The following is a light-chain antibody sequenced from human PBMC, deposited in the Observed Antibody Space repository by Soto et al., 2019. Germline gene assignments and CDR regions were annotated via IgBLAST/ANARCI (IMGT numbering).Light chain of an antibody. J-gene: IGLJ1*01. CDR3: CSYAGTSTFV. CDR1: SSDVGGYNY. Sequence: QSVLTQPRSVSGSPGQSVTISCTGTSSDVGGYNYVSWYQQHPGKAPKLMIYDVSKRPSGVPDRFSASKSGNTASLTISGLQAEDEADYYCCSYAGTSTFVFGTGTKLTVL. V-gene: IGLV2-11*01. CDR2: DVS.